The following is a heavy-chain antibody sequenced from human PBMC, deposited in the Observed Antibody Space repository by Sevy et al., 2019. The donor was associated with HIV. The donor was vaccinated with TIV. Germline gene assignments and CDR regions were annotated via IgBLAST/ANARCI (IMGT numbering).Heavy chain of an antibody. CDR2: INPSGGST. J-gene: IGHJ6*02. CDR3: ARDLGSGWLNYSYYGMDV. D-gene: IGHD6-19*01. Sequence: ASVKVSCKASGYTFTSYYMHWVRQAPGQGLEWMGIINPSGGSTSYAQKFQGRVTMTRDTSTSTVYMGLSSLRSEDTAVYYCARDLGSGWLNYSYYGMDVWGQGTTVTVSS. V-gene: IGHV1-46*01. CDR1: GYTFTSYY.